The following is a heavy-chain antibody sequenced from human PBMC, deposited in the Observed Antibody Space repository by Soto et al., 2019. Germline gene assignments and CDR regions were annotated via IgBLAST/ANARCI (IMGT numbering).Heavy chain of an antibody. D-gene: IGHD6-19*01. Sequence: PGGPKRHSKTSSGFNFSIYPMSLVRQAPGKGLEWVSAISGSGGSTYYADSVKGRFTISRDNSKNTLYLQMNSLRAEDTAIYYCATARIAVAGTDYWGQGNLVTGSS. V-gene: IGHV3-23*01. CDR1: GFNFSIYP. J-gene: IGHJ4*02. CDR3: ATARIAVAGTDY. CDR2: ISGSGGST.